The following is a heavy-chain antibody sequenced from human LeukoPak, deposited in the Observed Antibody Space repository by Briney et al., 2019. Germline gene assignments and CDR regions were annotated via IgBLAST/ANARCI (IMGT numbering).Heavy chain of an antibody. CDR1: GGSISSSSYY. CDR2: IYYSGST. CDR3: ARSEPETVYDFWSGSGGPYGMDV. Sequence: PSETLSLTCTVSGGSISSSSYYWSWIRQPPGKGLEWIGYIYYSGSTNYNPSPKSRVTISVDTSKNQFSLKLSSVTAADTAVYYCARSEPETVYDFWSGSGGPYGMDVWGQGTTVTVSS. V-gene: IGHV4-61*05. J-gene: IGHJ6*02. D-gene: IGHD3-3*01.